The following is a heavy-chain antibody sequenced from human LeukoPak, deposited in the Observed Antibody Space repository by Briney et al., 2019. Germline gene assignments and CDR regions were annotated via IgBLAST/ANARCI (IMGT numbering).Heavy chain of an antibody. Sequence: PGGSLRLSCAASGFTFSSYSMNWVRQAPGKGLEWVSSISSSSSYIYYADSVKGRFTISRDNAKNSLYLQMNSQRAEDTAVYYCAHLGRIQPMDVWGQGTTVTVSS. D-gene: IGHD5-18*01. J-gene: IGHJ6*02. CDR3: AHLGRIQPMDV. CDR1: GFTFSSYS. V-gene: IGHV3-21*01. CDR2: ISSSSSYI.